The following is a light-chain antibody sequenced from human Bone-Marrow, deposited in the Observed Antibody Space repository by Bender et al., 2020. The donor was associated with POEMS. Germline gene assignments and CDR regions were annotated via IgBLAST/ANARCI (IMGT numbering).Light chain of an antibody. J-gene: IGLJ2*01. V-gene: IGLV3-1*01. CDR3: CPTDNNGDPL. CDR1: KLGDKY. CDR2: QDT. Sequence: SYEVTQPPSVSVSPGQTASITCSGDKLGDKYAYWYQQKPGQSPILVIYQDTKRPSGIPERFSGSNSGTMATLTINGARVADEADYYCCPTDNNGDPLFGGGTKLTVL.